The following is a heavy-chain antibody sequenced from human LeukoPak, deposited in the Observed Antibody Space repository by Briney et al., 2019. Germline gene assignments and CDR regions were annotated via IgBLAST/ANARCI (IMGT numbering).Heavy chain of an antibody. CDR1: GFTFTSYT. D-gene: IGHD2/OR15-2a*01. CDR2: ITSSSSTI. V-gene: IGHV3-48*01. Sequence: PGGSLRLSCAASGFTFTSYTMNWVRQAPGKGLEWVSYITSSSSTIYYADSVKGRFTMSRDNAENSLYLQMNSLRAEDTAVYYCARNFDSWGQGTLVTVSP. CDR3: ARNFDS. J-gene: IGHJ4*02.